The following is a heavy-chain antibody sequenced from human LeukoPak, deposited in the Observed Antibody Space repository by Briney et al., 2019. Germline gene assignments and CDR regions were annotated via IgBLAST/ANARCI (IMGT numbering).Heavy chain of an antibody. J-gene: IGHJ4*02. CDR2: IYYSGST. Sequence: SETLSLTCTVSGGSISSYYWSWIRQPPGKGLEWIEYIYYSGSTNYNPSLKSRVTISVDTSKNQFSLKLSSVTAADTAVYYCARTYSGSYDYFDYWGQGTLVTVSS. V-gene: IGHV4-59*01. CDR1: GGSISSYY. CDR3: ARTYSGSYDYFDY. D-gene: IGHD1-26*01.